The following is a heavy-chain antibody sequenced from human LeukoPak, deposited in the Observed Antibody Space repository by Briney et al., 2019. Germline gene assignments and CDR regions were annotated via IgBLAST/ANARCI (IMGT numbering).Heavy chain of an antibody. V-gene: IGHV1-18*04. J-gene: IGHJ5*02. CDR2: ISGYNDNT. CDR1: GYTFSSYY. D-gene: IGHD1-26*01. CDR3: ARDTKRSRARWENLGFDP. Sequence: ASVKVSCKASGYTFSSYYVHWVRQAPGQGLEWMGWISGYNDNTKYYAQKLQGRVTMTTDTSTSTAYMELRSLRSDDTAVYYCARDTKRSRARWENLGFDPWGQGTLVTVSS.